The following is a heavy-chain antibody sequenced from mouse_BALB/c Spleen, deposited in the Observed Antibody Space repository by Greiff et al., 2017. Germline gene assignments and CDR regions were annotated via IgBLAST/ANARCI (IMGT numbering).Heavy chain of an antibody. CDR3: ARNRLLWLDYFDY. D-gene: IGHD2-2*01. Sequence: EVKVVESGGGLVQPGGSRKLSCAASGFTFSSFGMHWVRQAPEKGLEWVAYISSGSSTIYYADTVKGRFTISRDNPKNTLFLQMTSLRSEDTAMYYCARNRLLWLDYFDYWGQGTTLTVSS. CDR2: ISSGSSTI. CDR1: GFTFSSFG. V-gene: IGHV5-17*02. J-gene: IGHJ2*01.